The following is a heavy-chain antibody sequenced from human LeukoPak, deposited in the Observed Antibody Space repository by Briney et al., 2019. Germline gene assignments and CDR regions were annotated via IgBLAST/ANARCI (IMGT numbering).Heavy chain of an antibody. CDR1: GGTFSSYA. V-gene: IGHV1-18*01. D-gene: IGHD6-13*01. CDR3: ARERIAAAGTLIGFDY. J-gene: IGHJ4*02. Sequence: ASVKVSCKASGGTFSSYAISWVRQAPGQGLEWMGWISAYNGNTNYAQKLQGRVTMTTDTSTSTAYMELRSLRSDDTAVYYCARERIAAAGTLIGFDYWGQGTLVTVSS. CDR2: ISAYNGNT.